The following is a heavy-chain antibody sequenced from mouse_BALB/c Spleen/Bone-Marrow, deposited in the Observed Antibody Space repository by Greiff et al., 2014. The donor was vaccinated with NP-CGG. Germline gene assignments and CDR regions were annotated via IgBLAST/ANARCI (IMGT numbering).Heavy chain of an antibody. D-gene: IGHD2-3*01. CDR3: ASYDGSYFDV. CDR2: IYPGNVNT. Sequence: VNVVESGPELVKPGASVRISCKASGYTFTSYYIHWVKQRPGQGLEWIGWIYPGNVNTKYNEKFKGKATLTADKSSSTAYMQLSSLTSEDSAVYFCASYDGSYFDVWGAGTTVTVSS. J-gene: IGHJ1*01. V-gene: IGHV1S56*01. CDR1: GYTFTSYY.